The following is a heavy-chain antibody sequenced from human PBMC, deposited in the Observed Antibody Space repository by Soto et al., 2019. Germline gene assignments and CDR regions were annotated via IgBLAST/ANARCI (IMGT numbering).Heavy chain of an antibody. CDR3: ARVSAGMATIGPLDY. V-gene: IGHV2-70*11. CDR2: IDWDDDK. D-gene: IGHD5-12*01. Sequence: QSGPTLVKPTQTLTLTCSFSGFSLTTSGMCVSWIRQPPGKALEWLARIDWDDDKYYSTSLKTRLTISKDTSKNQVVLTMTNMDPVDTATYYCARVSAGMATIGPLDYWGQGALVTVSS. J-gene: IGHJ4*02. CDR1: GFSLTTSGMC.